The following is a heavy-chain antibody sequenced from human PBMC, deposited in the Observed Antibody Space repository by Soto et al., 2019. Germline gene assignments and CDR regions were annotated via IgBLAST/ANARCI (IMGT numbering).Heavy chain of an antibody. Sequence: ASETLSLTCTVSGDSVTSVSDYWSWIRQPPGKGLEWIGYIYYSGSANYNPSLGSRVTISIDTSKNQFSLKLTSVTAADTAVYYCARGVGFGYYYYHMDLWGQGTTVTVSS. CDR3: ARGVGFGYYYYHMDL. J-gene: IGHJ6*02. V-gene: IGHV4-61*01. CDR1: GDSVTSVSDY. CDR2: IYYSGSA. D-gene: IGHD3-10*01.